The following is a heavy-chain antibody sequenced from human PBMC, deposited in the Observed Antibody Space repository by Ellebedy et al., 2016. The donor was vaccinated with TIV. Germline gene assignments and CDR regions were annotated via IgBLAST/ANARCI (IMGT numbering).Heavy chain of an antibody. CDR2: FIPIFGTA. CDR1: GGTFCSYA. J-gene: IGHJ6*02. Sequence: SVKVSXXASGGTFCSYAIIWVRQAPRQGLEWMGGFIPIFGTANYAQKFQGRVTITADESTSTAYMELSSLRSEDTAVYYCARGRMSGSLLGRDYYYYYGMDVWGQGTTVTVSS. V-gene: IGHV1-69*13. CDR3: ARGRMSGSLLGRDYYYYYGMDV. D-gene: IGHD1-26*01.